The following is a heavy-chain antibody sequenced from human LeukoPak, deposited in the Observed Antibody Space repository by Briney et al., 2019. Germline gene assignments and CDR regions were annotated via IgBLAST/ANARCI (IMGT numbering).Heavy chain of an antibody. Sequence: GASVKVSCKASGYTFTSYGISWVRQAPGQGLEWMGWISAYNGSTNYAQKLQGRVTMTTDTSTSTAYMELRSLRSDDTAVYYCARGETGYYTSGYYYYGMDVWGQGTTVTVSS. CDR1: GYTFTSYG. V-gene: IGHV1-18*01. J-gene: IGHJ6*02. D-gene: IGHD3/OR15-3a*01. CDR2: ISAYNGST. CDR3: ARGETGYYTSGYYYYGMDV.